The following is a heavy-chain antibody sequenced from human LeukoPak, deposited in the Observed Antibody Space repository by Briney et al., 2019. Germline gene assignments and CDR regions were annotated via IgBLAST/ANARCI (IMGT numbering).Heavy chain of an antibody. Sequence: SETLSLTCTVSGGSISSSSYYWGWIRQPPGKGLEWIGSIYYSGSTYYNPSLKSRVTISVDTSKNQFSLKLSSVTAADTAVYYCARRSPYYSGSGTYYNHWGQGTLVTVSS. CDR1: GGSISSSSYY. V-gene: IGHV4-39*07. D-gene: IGHD3-10*01. J-gene: IGHJ5*02. CDR2: IYYSGST. CDR3: ARRSPYYSGSGTYYNH.